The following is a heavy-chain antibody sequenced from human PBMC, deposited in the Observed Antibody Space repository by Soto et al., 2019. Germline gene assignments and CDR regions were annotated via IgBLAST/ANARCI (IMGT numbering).Heavy chain of an antibody. J-gene: IGHJ5*02. D-gene: IGHD3-3*02. V-gene: IGHV4-39*01. CDR1: GGSISSSSYY. Sequence: QLQLQESGPGLVRPSETLSLTCTVSGGSISSSSYYWGWIRQPPGKGLEWIGSIYYSGSTYYNPSLQSRAAISVDTSKNQFSLKLSSVTAADTAVYYCASPKIASYNWFDPWGHGTLVTVSS. CDR2: IYYSGST. CDR3: ASPKIASYNWFDP.